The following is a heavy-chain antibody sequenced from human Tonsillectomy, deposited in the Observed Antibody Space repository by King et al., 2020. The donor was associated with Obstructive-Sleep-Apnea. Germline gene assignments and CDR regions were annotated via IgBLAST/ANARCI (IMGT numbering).Heavy chain of an antibody. CDR2: IYDSGST. D-gene: IGHD6-6*01. J-gene: IGHJ4*02. CDR1: GGSISSGGYY. CDR3: ARFTSSSSTGGY. Sequence: QLQESGPGLVKPSQTLSLTCTVSGGSISSGGYYWSWIRQHPGKGLEWIGYIYDSGSTYYTPSLKSRVTISVDTSKNQFSLKLSSVPAADTAVYYCARFTSSSSTGGYWGQGTLVTVSS. V-gene: IGHV4-31*03.